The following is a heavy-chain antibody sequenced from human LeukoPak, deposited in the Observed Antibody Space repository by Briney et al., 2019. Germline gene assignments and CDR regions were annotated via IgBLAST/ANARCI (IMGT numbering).Heavy chain of an antibody. V-gene: IGHV1-69*05. CDR2: IIPIFGTA. CDR3: AREELPGIAAAGTSLRNWFDP. J-gene: IGHJ5*02. CDR1: GGTFSSYA. Sequence: VASVKVSCKASGGTFSSYAISWVRQAPGQGLEWMGGIIPIFGTANYAQKFQGRVTMTRDMSTSTVYMELSSLRSEDTAVYYCAREELPGIAAAGTSLRNWFDPWGQGTLVTVSS. D-gene: IGHD6-13*01.